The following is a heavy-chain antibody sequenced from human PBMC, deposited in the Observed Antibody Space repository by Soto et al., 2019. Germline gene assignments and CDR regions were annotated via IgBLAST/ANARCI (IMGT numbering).Heavy chain of an antibody. V-gene: IGHV3-48*02. J-gene: IGHJ5*02. CDR2: ISSSSSTI. Sequence: EVQLVESGGGLVQPGGSLRLSCAASGFTFSSYSMNWVRQAPGKGLEWVSYISSSSSTIYYADSVKGRFTISRDNAKNSRYLQMTSLRDEDTAVYYCARERAVGIAVALNWFDPWGQGTLVTVSS. D-gene: IGHD6-19*01. CDR1: GFTFSSYS. CDR3: ARERAVGIAVALNWFDP.